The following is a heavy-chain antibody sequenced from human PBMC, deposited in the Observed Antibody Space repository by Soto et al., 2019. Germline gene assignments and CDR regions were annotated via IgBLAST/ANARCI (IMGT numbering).Heavy chain of an antibody. Sequence: GTTRVNPTHTLPLTCPFSGFSLSTSGVGVGWIRQPPGKALEWLALIYWDDDKRYSPSLKSRLTITKDTSKNQVVLTMTNMDPVDTATYYCAHSSRYCSSTSCYGGRSFDPWGQGTLVTVSS. CDR2: IYWDDDK. CDR1: GFSLSTSGVG. J-gene: IGHJ5*02. V-gene: IGHV2-5*02. D-gene: IGHD2-2*01. CDR3: AHSSRYCSSTSCYGGRSFDP.